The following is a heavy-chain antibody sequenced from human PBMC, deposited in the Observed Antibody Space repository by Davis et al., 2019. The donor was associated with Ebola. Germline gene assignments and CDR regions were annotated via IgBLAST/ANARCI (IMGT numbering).Heavy chain of an antibody. CDR3: ASGIAVAGNRAGEAFDI. J-gene: IGHJ3*02. D-gene: IGHD6-19*01. CDR2: ITPFNGNT. Sequence: SVTVSCLASGYTFTYRYLHWVRQAPRQALEWLGWITPFNGNTNYAQKFQDRVTITRDRSMSTAYMELSSLRSEDTAMYYCASGIAVAGNRAGEAFDIWGQGTMVTVSS. V-gene: IGHV1-45*03. CDR1: GYTFTYRY.